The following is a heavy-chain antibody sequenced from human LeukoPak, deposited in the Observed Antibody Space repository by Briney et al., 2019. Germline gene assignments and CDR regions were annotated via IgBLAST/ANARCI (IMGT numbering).Heavy chain of an antibody. J-gene: IGHJ3*02. CDR2: IYPGDSDT. Sequence: GESLKISCQGSGYSFTTYWIAWVRQMPGKGLEWVGIIYPGDSDTRYRPSFQGQVTISADKSISTAYLQWSSLEASDTAMYYCARRRYCNSTSCYAGAFDIWGQGTMVTVSS. D-gene: IGHD2-2*01. V-gene: IGHV5-51*01. CDR1: GYSFTTYW. CDR3: ARRRYCNSTSCYAGAFDI.